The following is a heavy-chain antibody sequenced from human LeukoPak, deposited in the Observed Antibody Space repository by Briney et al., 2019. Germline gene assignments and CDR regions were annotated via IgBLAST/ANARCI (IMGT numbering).Heavy chain of an antibody. J-gene: IGHJ4*02. CDR3: AREYYDSSGHNS. D-gene: IGHD3-22*01. V-gene: IGHV3-48*01. Sequence: AGSLTLSCAASGFTFSSYSMNWVRQAPGKGLEWVSYISSSSSTIYYADSVKGRFTISRDNAKNSLYLQMTSLRAEDTAVYYCAREYYDSSGHNSWGQGTLVTVSS. CDR2: ISSSSSTI. CDR1: GFTFSSYS.